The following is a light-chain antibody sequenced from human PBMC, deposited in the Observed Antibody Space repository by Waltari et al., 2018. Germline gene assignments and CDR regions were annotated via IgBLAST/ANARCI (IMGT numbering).Light chain of an antibody. CDR1: QSVGGY. J-gene: IGKJ2*01. CDR3: QQRAGWPLYS. V-gene: IGKV3-11*01. Sequence: LSLSPGERATLSCRASQSVGGYLAWYQHKPGQAPRLLISGASNRATGIPARFSGSGSGTDFTLTISSLEPEDFAVYYCQQRAGWPLYSFGQGTRLEI. CDR2: GAS.